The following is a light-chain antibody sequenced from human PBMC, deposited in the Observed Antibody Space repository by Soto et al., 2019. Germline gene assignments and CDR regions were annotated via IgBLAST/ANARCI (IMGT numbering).Light chain of an antibody. V-gene: IGKV1-9*01. J-gene: IGKJ5*01. CDR2: GAS. CDR1: QGISSY. Sequence: DIQLTQSPSFLSASVGDRVTMTCRASQGISSYLAWYQQKPRKAPEVLIFGASTLQSGVPSRFSGSGSGTEFTLTISSLQPEDFATYYCQQLMSYPITFGQGTRLEIK. CDR3: QQLMSYPIT.